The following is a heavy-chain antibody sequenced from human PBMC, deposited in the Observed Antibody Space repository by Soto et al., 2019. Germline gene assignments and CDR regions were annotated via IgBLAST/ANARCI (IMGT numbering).Heavy chain of an antibody. J-gene: IGHJ4*02. D-gene: IGHD1-1*01. CDR3: ARDSGNLGNWAYFFDY. CDR1: GYTFSDFG. V-gene: IGHV1-18*03. Sequence: QGQLVQSGAEVKKPGASVKVSCKASGYTFSDFGVSWVRQAPGQGLEWMGWISAYNSNTNYAQKVQGRVTMTTDTSTSTAYMEVRNLTSDDMAVYYCARDSGNLGNWAYFFDYWGQGTLVTVSS. CDR2: ISAYNSNT.